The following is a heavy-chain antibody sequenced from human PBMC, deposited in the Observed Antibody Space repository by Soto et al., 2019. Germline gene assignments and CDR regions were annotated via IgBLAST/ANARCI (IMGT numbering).Heavy chain of an antibody. CDR1: GFTFSSYA. CDR3: AKDPSCSSTSCYDYYYYYGMDV. CDR2: ISGSGGST. Sequence: GGSLRLSCAASGFTFSSYAMSWVRQAPGKGLERVSAISGSGGSTYYADSVKGRFTISRDNSKNTLYLQMNSLRAEDTAVYYCAKDPSCSSTSCYDYYYYYGMDVWGQGTTVTVSS. V-gene: IGHV3-23*01. D-gene: IGHD2-2*01. J-gene: IGHJ6*02.